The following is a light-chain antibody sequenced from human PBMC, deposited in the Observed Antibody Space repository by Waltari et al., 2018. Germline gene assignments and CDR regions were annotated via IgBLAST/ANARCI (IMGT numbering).Light chain of an antibody. CDR3: QQYNSYPS. CDR1: QSISHW. CDR2: KAS. V-gene: IGKV1-5*03. Sequence: DIQMTQSPSTLSTSVGDRVTITCRASQSISHWLAWYQQKPGKAPKLLIYKASSLKSGVPSRFSGSGSGTEFTLTISSLQPDDFATYYCQQYNSYPSFGQGTKVEIK. J-gene: IGKJ1*01.